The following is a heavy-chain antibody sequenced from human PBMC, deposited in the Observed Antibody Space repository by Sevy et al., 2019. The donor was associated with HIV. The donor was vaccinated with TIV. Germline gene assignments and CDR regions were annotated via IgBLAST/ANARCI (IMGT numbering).Heavy chain of an antibody. CDR2: ISYDGNIE. V-gene: IGHV3-30-3*01. CDR3: ATDLGYERTGYLPLFGN. D-gene: IGHD3-22*01. CDR1: GFTFSTHA. Sequence: GGSLRLSCAASGFTFSTHAMHWVRQAPGKGLEWVAIISYDGNIEYYPDSVKGRFTISRDDSKNTLYLQMNSLRSEDTALYYCATDLGYERTGYLPLFGNWGQGTLVTVSS. J-gene: IGHJ4*02.